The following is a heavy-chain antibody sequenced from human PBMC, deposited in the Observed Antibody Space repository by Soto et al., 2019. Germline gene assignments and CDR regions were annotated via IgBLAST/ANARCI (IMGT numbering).Heavy chain of an antibody. V-gene: IGHV4-31*03. D-gene: IGHD2-15*01. CDR2: IYNSGRT. Sequence: TLSHTCNISVGSISNGYYYWSWVRPNPGKGLEWIGHIYNSGRTYYNPSLKSRVTISVDTSKNQFSLNLSSVTAADTAVYYCARWVEVSLDYFDSWGQGTPVTVSS. CDR3: ARWVEVSLDYFDS. CDR1: VGSISNGYYY. J-gene: IGHJ4*02.